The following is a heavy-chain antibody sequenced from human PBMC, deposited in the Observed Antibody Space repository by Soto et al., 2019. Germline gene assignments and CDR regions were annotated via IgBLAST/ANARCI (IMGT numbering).Heavy chain of an antibody. CDR1: GGSISSGDYY. Sequence: SETLSRTRPVSGGSISSGDYYWSWIRQPPVKVLELIGYIYSSGITYYTPSLKSRVTISVDTSKTTFSLKLSSVTAADTAVYYCAGNDDDGDYRDYGGQGTLVNVSS. J-gene: IGHJ4*02. CDR3: AGNDDDGDYRDY. D-gene: IGHD4-17*01. V-gene: IGHV4-30-4*01. CDR2: IYSSGIT.